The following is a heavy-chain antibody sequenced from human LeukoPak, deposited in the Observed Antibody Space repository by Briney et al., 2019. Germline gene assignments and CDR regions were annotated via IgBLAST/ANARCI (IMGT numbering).Heavy chain of an antibody. Sequence: GGSLRLSCAASGFTSSSYALNWVRQAPGKGLEWDATVSGSGDRMYHADSVKGRFTISRDNSKNTIYLQMNSLRAEDTALYYCAKAAAAPGFDFWGQGTLVTVSS. V-gene: IGHV3-23*01. D-gene: IGHD6-13*01. J-gene: IGHJ4*02. CDR1: GFTSSSYA. CDR3: AKAAAAPGFDF. CDR2: VSGSGDRM.